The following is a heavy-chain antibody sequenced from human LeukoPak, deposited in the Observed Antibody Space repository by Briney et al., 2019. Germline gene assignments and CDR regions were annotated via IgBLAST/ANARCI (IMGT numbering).Heavy chain of an antibody. CDR3: AAERRGSSYYDGKEAFDH. D-gene: IGHD4-23*01. J-gene: IGHJ4*02. Sequence: PAGSLRLSCAASSFTFNCWMSWPRPTPATGPEWVATINEDGGENHYADSVKGRFTITRDNAKNTLYLQINTLRAEDAAVYYCAAERRGSSYYDGKEAFDHWGQGTLVAVSS. CDR2: INEDGGEN. V-gene: IGHV3-7*01. CDR1: SFTFNCW.